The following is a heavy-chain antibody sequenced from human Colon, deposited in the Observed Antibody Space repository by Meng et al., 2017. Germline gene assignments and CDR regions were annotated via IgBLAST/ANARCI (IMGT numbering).Heavy chain of an antibody. J-gene: IGHJ3*02. Sequence: ASVNVSCTPSGYNLIAYFMHWVRQPPGQGPEWMGRINPNTGYTDFPLKFQGRVTLTRDTSISTVYMELSSLRSDDTAVYYCARQGPHQPSDVNDFDTWGQGTMVTVSS. V-gene: IGHV1-2*06. CDR2: INPNTGYT. D-gene: IGHD2-2*01. CDR1: GYNLIAYF. CDR3: ARQGPHQPSDVNDFDT.